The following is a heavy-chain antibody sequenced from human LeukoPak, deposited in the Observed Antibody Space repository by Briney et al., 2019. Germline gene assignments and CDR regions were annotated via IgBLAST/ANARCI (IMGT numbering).Heavy chain of an antibody. CDR2: ISSSSSYI. V-gene: IGHV3-11*06. D-gene: IGHD3-10*01. J-gene: IGHJ4*02. CDR3: ASSRNPGSGSYPFDY. Sequence: GGSLRLSCAASGFTFSDYYMSWIRQAPGKGLEWVSSISSSSSYIYYADSVTGRFTISRDNAKNSLYLQMNSLRAEDTAVYYCASSRNPGSGSYPFDYWGQGTLVTVSS. CDR1: GFTFSDYY.